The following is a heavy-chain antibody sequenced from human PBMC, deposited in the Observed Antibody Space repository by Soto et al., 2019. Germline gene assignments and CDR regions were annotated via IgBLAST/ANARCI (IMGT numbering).Heavy chain of an antibody. V-gene: IGHV3-30-3*01. CDR1: GFSFSAYA. D-gene: IGHD2-8*02. Sequence: QVQLVESGGGVVQPGRSLRLSCAASGFSFSAYAIHWVRQAPGKGLEWVALISYDETTTYYADSVKGRFTISRDNSKNTLYLQMNSLTSKDTAVYYCVRARQNLVVNEYFHIWGQGTLLIVSS. J-gene: IGHJ1*01. CDR2: ISYDETTT. CDR3: VRARQNLVVNEYFHI.